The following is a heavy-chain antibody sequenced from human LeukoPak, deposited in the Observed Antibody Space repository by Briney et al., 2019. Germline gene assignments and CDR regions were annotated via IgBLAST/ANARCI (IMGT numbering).Heavy chain of an antibody. Sequence: GGSLRLSCAASGFTFSNYGMHWVRQAPGKGLEWVALTRYDKSDIYYVDSVKGRFTISRANSKNILYLQMNSLRAEDTAVYFCARGTATHQYSFDYWGQGTLVTVSS. CDR3: ARGTATHQYSFDY. D-gene: IGHD2-2*01. CDR2: TRYDKSDI. V-gene: IGHV3-30*02. CDR1: GFTFSNYG. J-gene: IGHJ4*02.